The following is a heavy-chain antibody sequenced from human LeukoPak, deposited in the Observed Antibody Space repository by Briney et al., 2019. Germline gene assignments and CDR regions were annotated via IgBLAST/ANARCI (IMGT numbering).Heavy chain of an antibody. CDR2: IWYDGSNK. Sequence: GGSLRPSCAASGFTFSSYGMHWVRQAPGKGLEWVAVIWYDGSNKYYGDSVKGRFTISRDNSKKTLYLQMNSLRVEDTAVYYCARDYKYAFDNWGQGTLVTVSS. J-gene: IGHJ4*02. CDR3: ARDYKYAFDN. CDR1: GFTFSSYG. V-gene: IGHV3-33*01. D-gene: IGHD5-24*01.